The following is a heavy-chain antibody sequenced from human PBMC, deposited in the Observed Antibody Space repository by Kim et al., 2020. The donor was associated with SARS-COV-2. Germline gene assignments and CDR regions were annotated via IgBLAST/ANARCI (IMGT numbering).Heavy chain of an antibody. CDR1: GFTFSNAW. D-gene: IGHD3-10*01. J-gene: IGHJ4*02. CDR3: TTDQWFGELLPRG. V-gene: IGHV3-15*01. Sequence: GGSLRLSCAASGFTFSNAWMSWVRQAPGKGLEWVGRIKSKTDGGTTDYAAPVKGRFTISRDDSKNTLYLQMNSLKTEDTAVYYCTTDQWFGELLPRGWGQGTLVTVSS. CDR2: IKSKTDGGTT.